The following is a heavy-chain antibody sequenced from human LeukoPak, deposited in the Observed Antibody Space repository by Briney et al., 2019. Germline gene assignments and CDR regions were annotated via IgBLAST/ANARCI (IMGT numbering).Heavy chain of an antibody. CDR3: ASAYCGGDCYASNFDY. CDR2: ISSSGSTI. J-gene: IGHJ4*02. V-gene: IGHV3-11*01. Sequence: GGSLRLSCAASGFTFSDYYMSWIRQAPGKGLEWVSYISSSGSTIYYADSVKGRFTISRDNAKNSLYLQMNSLRAEDTAVYYCASAYCGGDCYASNFDYWGQGTLVTVSS. CDR1: GFTFSDYY. D-gene: IGHD2-21*02.